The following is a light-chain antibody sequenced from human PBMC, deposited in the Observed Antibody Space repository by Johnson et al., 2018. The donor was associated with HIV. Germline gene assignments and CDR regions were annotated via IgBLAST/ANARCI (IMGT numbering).Light chain of an antibody. CDR2: DNY. V-gene: IGLV1-51*01. CDR1: SSNIGSNY. CDR3: GTWDSSLSVLYV. J-gene: IGLJ1*01. Sequence: QSVLTQPPSVSAAPGQKVTISCSGSSSNIGSNYVSWYQQLPGTAPKLLIYDNYKRPSGIPDRFSGSKSGTSATLGITGLQTGDEADYYCGTWDSSLSVLYVFGTGTKVTVL.